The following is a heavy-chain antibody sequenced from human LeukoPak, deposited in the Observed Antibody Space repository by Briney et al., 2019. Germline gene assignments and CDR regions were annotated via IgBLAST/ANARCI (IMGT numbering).Heavy chain of an antibody. D-gene: IGHD6-13*01. V-gene: IGHV3-48*01. Sequence: GRSLRLSCAASGFTFSSYSMNWVRQAPGKGLEWVSYISSSSSTIYYADSVKGRFTISRDNAKNSLYLQMNSLRAEDTAVYYCARDQIGSSWYIDAFDIWGQGTMVTVSS. CDR2: ISSSSSTI. J-gene: IGHJ3*02. CDR1: GFTFSSYS. CDR3: ARDQIGSSWYIDAFDI.